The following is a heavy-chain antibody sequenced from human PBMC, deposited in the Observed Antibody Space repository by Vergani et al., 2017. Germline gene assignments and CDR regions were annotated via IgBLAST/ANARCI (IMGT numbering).Heavy chain of an antibody. Sequence: QVQLVQSGAEVKKPGAPVKVSCKASGYTFTNYDINWVRQATGQGLEWMGWMNPNSGNTGYAQKFQGRVTITRNTSISTAYMELSSLRAEDTAVYYCARGGSWPINYYYYVMDVWGKGTTVTVSS. CDR2: MNPNSGNT. V-gene: IGHV1-8*03. D-gene: IGHD6-13*01. CDR3: ARGGSWPINYYYYVMDV. CDR1: GYTFTNYD. J-gene: IGHJ6*04.